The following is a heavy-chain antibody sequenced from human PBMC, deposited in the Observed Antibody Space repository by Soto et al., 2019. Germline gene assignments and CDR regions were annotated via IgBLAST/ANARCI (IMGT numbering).Heavy chain of an antibody. V-gene: IGHV3-23*01. CDR1: GFTFSSYA. D-gene: IGHD5-18*01. J-gene: IGHJ4*02. CDR3: AKSGGYNYGYQETDY. CDR2: ISGSGGST. Sequence: EVQLLESGGGLVQPGGSMRLSCAASGFTFSSYAMSWVRQAPGKGLEWVSAISGSGGSTYYADSVKGRFTISRDNSKNTLYLQMNSMRAEDTAVYYCAKSGGYNYGYQETDYWGQGTLVTVSS.